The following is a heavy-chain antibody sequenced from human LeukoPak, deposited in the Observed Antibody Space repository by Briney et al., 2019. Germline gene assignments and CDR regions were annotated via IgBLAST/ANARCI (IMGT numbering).Heavy chain of an antibody. CDR1: GFTVSSNY. V-gene: IGHV3-53*01. J-gene: IGHJ4*02. CDR3: ARDWSHRCFDY. CDR2: IYSGGST. Sequence: PAGSLRLSCAASGFTVSSNYMSWVRQAPGKGLEWVSVIYSGGSTYYADSVKGRFTISRDNSKNTLYLQMNSLRAEDTAVYYCARDWSHRCFDYWGQGTLVTVSS. D-gene: IGHD3-3*01.